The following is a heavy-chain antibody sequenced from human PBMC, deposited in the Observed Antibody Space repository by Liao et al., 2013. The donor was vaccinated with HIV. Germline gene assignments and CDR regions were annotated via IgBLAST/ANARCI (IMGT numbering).Heavy chain of an antibody. V-gene: IGHV4-30-4*08. J-gene: IGHJ4*02. CDR1: GDSVSSGDYF. Sequence: QVQLQESGPGVVKPSQTLSLTCTVSGDSVSSGDYFWSWIRQPPGRAWSGLGTIYYSGSSYYSSSLKTRVTISVDKSNNQFSLQLTSVTAADTAVYYCAREVRGDKVAFHHFDYWGQGVLVSVSS. D-gene: IGHD3-10*01. CDR2: IYYSGSS. CDR3: AREVRGDKVAFHHFDY.